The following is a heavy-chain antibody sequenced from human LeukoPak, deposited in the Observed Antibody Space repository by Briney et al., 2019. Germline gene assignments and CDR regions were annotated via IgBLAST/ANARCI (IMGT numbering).Heavy chain of an antibody. D-gene: IGHD3-22*01. CDR3: ARAGNYYDSSGYYYLPYYFDY. V-gene: IGHV3-48*01. J-gene: IGHJ4*02. CDR2: ISSSSSTI. CDR1: GFTFSSYS. Sequence: GGSLRLSCAASGFTFSSYSMNWVRQAPGKGLEWVSYISSSSSTIYYADSVKRRFTISRDNAKNSLYLQMNSLRAEDTAVYYCARAGNYYDSSGYYYLPYYFDYWGQGTLVTVSS.